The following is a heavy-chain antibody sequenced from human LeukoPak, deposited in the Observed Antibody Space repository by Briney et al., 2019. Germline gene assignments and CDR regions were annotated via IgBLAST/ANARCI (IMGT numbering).Heavy chain of an antibody. J-gene: IGHJ4*02. CDR3: ARHEGYSYAFAY. D-gene: IGHD5-18*01. CDR2: IYYSGST. V-gene: IGHV4-59*08. Sequence: SETLSLTCTVSGGSISSYYWSWIRQPPEKGLEWIGYIYYSGSTNYNPSLKSRLTISADTSKNQVSLKLSSVNAADTAVYFCARHEGYSYAFAYWGQGTLVTVSS. CDR1: GGSISSYY.